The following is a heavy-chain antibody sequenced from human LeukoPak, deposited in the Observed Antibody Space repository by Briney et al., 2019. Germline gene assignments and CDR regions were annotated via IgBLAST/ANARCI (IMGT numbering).Heavy chain of an antibody. CDR2: IYYSGST. Sequence: PSETLSLTCTVSGGSISSSSYYWGWIRQTPGKGLEWIGSIYYSGSTYYNPSLKSRVTISVDTSRNQFSLKLSSVTAADTAVYYCARDKPQNWNDDRYFDYWGQGTLVTVSS. CDR3: ARDKPQNWNDDRYFDY. V-gene: IGHV4-39*07. D-gene: IGHD1-1*01. J-gene: IGHJ4*02. CDR1: GGSISSSSYY.